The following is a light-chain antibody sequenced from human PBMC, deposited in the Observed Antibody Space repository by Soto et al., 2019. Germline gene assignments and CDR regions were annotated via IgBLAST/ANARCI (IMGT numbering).Light chain of an antibody. CDR3: QQRSNWA. CDR2: DAS. Sequence: EIVMTQSPVTLSLSHGERATLSCRASQSVSINYLAWYQQKPGQAPRLLIYDASSRATDIPARFSGSGSGTDFTLTISSLEPEDFVIYYCQQRSNWAFGQGTRLVVK. J-gene: IGKJ5*01. V-gene: IGKV3D-20*02. CDR1: QSVSINY.